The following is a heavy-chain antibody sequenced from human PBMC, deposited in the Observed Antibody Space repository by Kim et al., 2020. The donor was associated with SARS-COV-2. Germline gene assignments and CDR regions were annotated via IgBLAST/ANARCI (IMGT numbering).Heavy chain of an antibody. CDR1: GFGFRNYA. D-gene: IGHD5-12*01. CDR2: VSSRGDTP. Sequence: GGSLRLSCVASGFGFRNYAMNWVRQAPGKGLEWVAGVSSRGDTPYYAASVKGRFTVSRDNSKNTVYLQLSSLRADDTAVYYCAKPAIRATAYYFDYWGQGTRVTVSS. J-gene: IGHJ4*02. CDR3: AKPAIRATAYYFDY. V-gene: IGHV3-23*01.